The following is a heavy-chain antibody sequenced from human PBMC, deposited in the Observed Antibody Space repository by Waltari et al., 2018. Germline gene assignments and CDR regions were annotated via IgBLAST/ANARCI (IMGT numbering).Heavy chain of an antibody. Sequence: QVQLVQSGAEVKKPGASVKVSCKVSGYTITELSMHWVRQAPGKGLEWMGGFDPEDGETIYAQKFQGRVTMTEDTSTDTAYMELSSLRSEDTAVYYCATGQGSYGDIVVVLYYWGQGTLVTVSS. CDR1: GYTITELS. CDR3: ATGQGSYGDIVVVLYY. V-gene: IGHV1-24*01. D-gene: IGHD2-2*01. CDR2: FDPEDGET. J-gene: IGHJ4*02.